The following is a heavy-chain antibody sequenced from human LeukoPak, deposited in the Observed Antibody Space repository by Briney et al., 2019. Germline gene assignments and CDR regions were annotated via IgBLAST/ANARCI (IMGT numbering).Heavy chain of an antibody. CDR3: ARPADVLRSLEWFHTNHDAFDI. CDR2: INHSGST. Sequence: PSETLSLTCAVYGGSFSGYYWSWIRQPPGKGLEWIGEINHSGSTNYNPSLKSRVTISVDTSKNQFSLKLSSVTAADTAVYYCARPADVLRSLEWFHTNHDAFDIWGQGTMVTVSS. J-gene: IGHJ3*02. CDR1: GGSFSGYY. V-gene: IGHV4-34*01. D-gene: IGHD3-3*01.